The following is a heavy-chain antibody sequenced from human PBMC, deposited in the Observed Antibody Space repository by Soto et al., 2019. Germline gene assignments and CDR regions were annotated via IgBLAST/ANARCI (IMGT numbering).Heavy chain of an antibody. D-gene: IGHD5-12*01. CDR3: ARDRGWYSGYDSEFDY. J-gene: IGHJ4*02. CDR1: GFTFSSYG. CDR2: IWYDGSNK. Sequence: QVQLVESGGGVVQPGRSLRLSCAASGFTFSSYGMHWVRQAPGKGLEWVAVIWYDGSNKYYADSVKGRFTISRDNSKNXLYLQMNSLRAEDTAVYYCARDRGWYSGYDSEFDYWGQGTLVTVSS. V-gene: IGHV3-33*01.